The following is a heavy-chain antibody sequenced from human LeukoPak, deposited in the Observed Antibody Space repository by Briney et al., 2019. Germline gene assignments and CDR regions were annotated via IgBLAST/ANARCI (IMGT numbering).Heavy chain of an antibody. CDR2: IKSKTDGGTT. Sequence: PGGSLRLSCAASGFTFSNAWMNWVRQAPGKGLEWVGRIKSKTDGGTTDYAAPVKGRFTISRDDSKNTLYLQMNSLKTEDTAVYYCTTEEIVVVFLAATQGVGYWGQGTLVTVSS. J-gene: IGHJ4*02. CDR3: TTEEIVVVFLAATQGVGY. CDR1: GFTFSNAW. V-gene: IGHV3-15*07. D-gene: IGHD2-15*01.